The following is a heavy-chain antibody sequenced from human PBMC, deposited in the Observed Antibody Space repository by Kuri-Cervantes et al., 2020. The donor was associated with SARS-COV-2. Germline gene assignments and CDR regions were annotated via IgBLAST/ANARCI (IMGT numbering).Heavy chain of an antibody. V-gene: IGHV3-30-3*01. D-gene: IGHD5-18*01. Sequence: GESLKISCAASGFTFSSYAMHWVRQAPGKGLEWVAVISYDGSNKYYADSVKGRFTISRDNSKNTLYLQMNSLRAEDTAVYYCARSYTAMDLRLLAYCYYGMDVWGQGTTVTVSS. CDR2: ISYDGSNK. CDR1: GFTFSSYA. J-gene: IGHJ6*02. CDR3: ARSYTAMDLRLLAYCYYGMDV.